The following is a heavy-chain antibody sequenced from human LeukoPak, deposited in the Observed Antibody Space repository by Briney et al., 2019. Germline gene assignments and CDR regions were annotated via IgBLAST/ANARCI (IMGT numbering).Heavy chain of an antibody. V-gene: IGHV1-18*04. Sequence: ASVKVSCKASGYTFTGYYMHWVRQAPGQGLEWMGRVSPYNGNTYYSQRFQDRVTITKDTSTGTAYMDLRNLRTDDTAMYYCARNGRVRRVVKDLFEYWGQGTLVAVSS. D-gene: IGHD3-10*01. CDR1: GYTFTGYY. J-gene: IGHJ4*02. CDR2: VSPYNGNT. CDR3: ARNGRVRRVVKDLFEY.